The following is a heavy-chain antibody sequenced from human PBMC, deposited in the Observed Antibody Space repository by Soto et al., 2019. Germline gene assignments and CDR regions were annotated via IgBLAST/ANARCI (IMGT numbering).Heavy chain of an antibody. CDR3: ARDQGYHYDS. J-gene: IGHJ5*01. CDR1: GGSISSGNDY. CDR2: IHYSGNT. D-gene: IGHD2-15*01. V-gene: IGHV4-30-4*08. Sequence: QVQLQESGPGLVKPSQTVSLTCTVSGGSISSGNDYWSWIHQPPGKGLEWIGYIHYSGNTNYNPSLKSRLTMSVDTSKNQFSLKLSSVTAADTAVYYCARDQGYHYDSWGQGTLVTVSS.